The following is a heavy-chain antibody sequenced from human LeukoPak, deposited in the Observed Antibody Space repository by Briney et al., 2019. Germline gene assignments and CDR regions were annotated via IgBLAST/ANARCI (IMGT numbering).Heavy chain of an antibody. CDR3: AKDRASYYGGGSYFDY. Sequence: GGSLRLSCAASGFTFSSYAMSWVRQAPGKGLEWVSAISGSGGSTYYADSVKGRFTISRDNSKNTLYLQMNSLRAEDTAVYYCAKDRASYYGGGSYFDYWGQGTLVTVSS. V-gene: IGHV3-23*01. CDR1: GFTFSSYA. J-gene: IGHJ4*02. CDR2: ISGSGGST. D-gene: IGHD3-10*01.